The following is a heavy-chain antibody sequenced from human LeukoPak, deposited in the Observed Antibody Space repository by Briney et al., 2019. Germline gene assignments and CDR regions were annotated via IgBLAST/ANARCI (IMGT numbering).Heavy chain of an antibody. CDR3: ARTTRERGYCSGGSCSYYFDY. CDR2: IYYSGST. V-gene: IGHV4-31*03. J-gene: IGHJ4*02. CDR1: GGSISSGGYY. D-gene: IGHD2-15*01. Sequence: TLSLTCTVSGGSISSGGYYWSWIRQHPGKGLEWIGYIYYSGSTYYNPSLKSRVTISVDTSKNQFSLKLSSVTAADTAVYYCARTTRERGYCSGGSCSYYFDYWGQGTLVTVSS.